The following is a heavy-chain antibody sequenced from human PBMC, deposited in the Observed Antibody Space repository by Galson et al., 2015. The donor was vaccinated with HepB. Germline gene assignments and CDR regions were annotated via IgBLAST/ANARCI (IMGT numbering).Heavy chain of an antibody. J-gene: IGHJ5*02. CDR3: ARGIRCDPGTSCYRNNWFDP. V-gene: IGHV3-33*01. CDR2: IWYDGSNK. Sequence: SLRLSCAASGFTFSSYGMHWVRQAPGKGLEWVAVIWYDGSNKYYADSVKGRFTISRDNSKNTLYLQMNSLRAEDTAVYYCARGIRCDPGTSCYRNNWFDPWGQGTLVTVSS. D-gene: IGHD2-2*01. CDR1: GFTFSSYG.